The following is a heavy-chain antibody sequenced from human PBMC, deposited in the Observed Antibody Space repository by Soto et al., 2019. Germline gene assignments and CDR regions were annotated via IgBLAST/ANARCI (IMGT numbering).Heavy chain of an antibody. CDR3: ARGKWAGAATPIEY. Sequence: EVQLVESGGGLIQPGGSLRLSCAASGFTVSSNYMSWVRQAPGKGLEWVSVIYSGGSTYYADSVKGRFTISRDNSKITLSRQMNSLRAEDTAVYYCARGKWAGAATPIEYWGQGTLVTVSS. CDR2: IYSGGST. V-gene: IGHV3-53*01. CDR1: GFTVSSNY. D-gene: IGHD2-15*01. J-gene: IGHJ4*02.